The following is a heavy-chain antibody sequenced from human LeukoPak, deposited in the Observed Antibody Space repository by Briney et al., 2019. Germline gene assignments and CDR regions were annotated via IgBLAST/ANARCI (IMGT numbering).Heavy chain of an antibody. CDR3: ARDPGYSSGWNWFDP. J-gene: IGHJ5*02. D-gene: IGHD6-19*01. V-gene: IGHV4-4*07. Sequence: SETLSLTCRVSGGSISSYHWGWIRQAAGKGLEWIGRIYATGITNYNPSLKSRVTMSVDTSKNQFSLRMRSVTAADTAVYYCARDPGYSSGWNWFDPWGQGTLVTVSS. CDR2: IYATGIT. CDR1: GGSISSYH.